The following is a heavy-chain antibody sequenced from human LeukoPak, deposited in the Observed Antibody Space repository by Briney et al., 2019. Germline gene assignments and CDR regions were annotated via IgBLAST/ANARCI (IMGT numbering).Heavy chain of an antibody. CDR1: GGSISSSNW. Sequence: SETLSLTCAVSGGSISSSNWWNWVRQPPGKGLEWIGEIYHSGSTNYNPSLKSRVTISVDKSKNQFSLQLSSVTAADTAVYYCARVGVRGVITSFDYWGQGTLVTVSS. CDR3: ARVGVRGVITSFDY. J-gene: IGHJ4*02. V-gene: IGHV4-4*02. CDR2: IYHSGST. D-gene: IGHD3-10*01.